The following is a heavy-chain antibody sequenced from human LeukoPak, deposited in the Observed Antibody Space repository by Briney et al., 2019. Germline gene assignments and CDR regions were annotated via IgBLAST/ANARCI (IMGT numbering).Heavy chain of an antibody. CDR2: INPSGGNT. D-gene: IGHD2-15*01. CDR3: ARGPIEFDY. V-gene: IGHV1-46*01. J-gene: IGHJ4*02. Sequence: ASVKVSCKASGYTFTSYYMHWVRQAPGQGLEWMGIINPSGGNTGYAQKFQGRVTMTRNTSISTAYMELSSLRSEDTAVYYCARGPIEFDYWGQGTLVTVSS. CDR1: GYTFTSYY.